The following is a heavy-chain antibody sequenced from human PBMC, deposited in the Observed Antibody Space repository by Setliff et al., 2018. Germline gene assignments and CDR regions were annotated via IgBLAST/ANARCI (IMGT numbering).Heavy chain of an antibody. CDR1: GITLSSYG. CDR3: AKEGGGYSYDTSGYYYDYYYYYYMDV. J-gene: IGHJ6*03. CDR2: ISGRDSST. D-gene: IGHD3-22*01. V-gene: IGHV3-23*01. Sequence: GGSLRLSCAASGITLSSYGMDWVRQAPGKGLEWVSAISGRDSSTYYADSVKGRFTISRDNSKNTLYLQMNSLRAEDTAVYFCAKEGGGYSYDTSGYYYDYYYYYYMDVWGKGTTVTVSS.